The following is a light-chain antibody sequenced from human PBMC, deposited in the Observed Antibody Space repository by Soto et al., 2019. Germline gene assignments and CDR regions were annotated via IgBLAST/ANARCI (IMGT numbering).Light chain of an antibody. J-gene: IGLJ1*01. Sequence: QSVLTQPPSASGTPGQRVTISCSGSSSNIGSNYVYWYQQLPGTAPKLLIYRNNQRPSGVPDRFSGSKSGTSASLAISGLRSEDEADYYCAAWDDSLSGSYVFGIGTTVTVL. CDR2: RNN. CDR3: AAWDDSLSGSYV. CDR1: SSNIGSNY. V-gene: IGLV1-47*01.